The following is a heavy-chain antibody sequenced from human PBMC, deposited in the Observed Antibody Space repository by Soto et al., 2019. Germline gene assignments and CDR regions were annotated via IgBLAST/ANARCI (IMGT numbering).Heavy chain of an antibody. CDR1: GFTFSSYG. J-gene: IGHJ4*02. V-gene: IGHV3-33*01. CDR3: ARPSGGRHFDY. Sequence: QVQLVESGGGVVQPGRSLRLSCAASGFTFSSYGMHWVRQAPGKGLEWVAVIWYDGSNKYYADSVKGRFTISRDNSKNTLYLQMNSLRAEDTAVYYCARPSGGRHFDYWGQGTLVTVSS. CDR2: IWYDGSNK. D-gene: IGHD2-15*01.